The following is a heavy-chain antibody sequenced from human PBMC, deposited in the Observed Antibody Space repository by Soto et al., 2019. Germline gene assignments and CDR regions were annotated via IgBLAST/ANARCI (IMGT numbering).Heavy chain of an antibody. CDR1: GDSIRSSSY. CDR2: NYSTGNA. V-gene: IGHV4-39*01. Sequence: QLQLQESGPGLVKPSETLSLTCTVSGDSIRSSSYWGWIRQPPGKGLEWIGSNYSTGNAYYIPSLNSQVTISVDTSKNQFSLNVISVTAADTAVYYCRRSSRYSTDVWGQGTTVTVSS. D-gene: IGHD6-13*01. CDR3: RRSSRYSTDV. J-gene: IGHJ6*02.